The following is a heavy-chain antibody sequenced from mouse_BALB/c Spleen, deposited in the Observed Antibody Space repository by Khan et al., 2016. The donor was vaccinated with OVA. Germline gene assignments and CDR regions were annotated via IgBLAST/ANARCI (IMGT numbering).Heavy chain of an antibody. CDR2: IDPFNGGS. D-gene: IGHD1-1*01. CDR3: ARHGSTYWFSY. J-gene: IGHJ3*02. CDR1: GYSFTTYY. Sequence: VQLQQSGPELMKPGASVKISCKASGYSFTTYYIHWVKQSHGKTLEWIGYIDPFNGGSTYNQKFKGKATLTVDKSSSTAYMHLSSLTSEDSAVYYCARHGSTYWFSYWGLGTLVTVSA. V-gene: IGHV1-31*01.